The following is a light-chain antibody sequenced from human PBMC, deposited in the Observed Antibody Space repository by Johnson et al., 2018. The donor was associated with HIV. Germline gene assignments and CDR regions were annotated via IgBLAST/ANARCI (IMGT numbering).Light chain of an antibody. CDR3: ATWDSSLRSYV. CDR2: DND. Sequence: QSVLTQPPSVSAAPRQKVTISCSGSSSNIGKNYVSWYRHLPGTAPKLLIYDNDKRPSGIPDRFSASKSGSSATLGITGLQTGDEADYDCATWDSSLRSYVFGPGTKVTSL. CDR1: SSNIGKNY. V-gene: IGLV1-51*01. J-gene: IGLJ1*01.